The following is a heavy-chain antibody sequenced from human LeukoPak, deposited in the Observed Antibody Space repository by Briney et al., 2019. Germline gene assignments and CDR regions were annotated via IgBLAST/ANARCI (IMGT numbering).Heavy chain of an antibody. J-gene: IGHJ4*02. D-gene: IGHD6-6*01. CDR3: ARRARRGYFDY. CDR2: IYYSGST. CDR1: GGSISSSSYY. V-gene: IGHV4-39*01. Sequence: SETLSLTCTVSGGSISSSSYYWGWIRQPPGKGLEWIGSIYYSGSTYYNPSLKSRVTISVDTSKNQFPLKLSSVTAADTAVYYCARRARRGYFDYWGQGTLVTVSS.